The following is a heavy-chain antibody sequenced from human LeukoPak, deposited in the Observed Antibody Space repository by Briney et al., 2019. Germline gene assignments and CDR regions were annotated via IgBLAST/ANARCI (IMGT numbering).Heavy chain of an antibody. V-gene: IGHV3-66*01. CDR1: GFTVSSNY. D-gene: IGHD5-18*01. Sequence: GGSLRLSCAASGFTVSSNYMSWVRQAPGKGLEWVSVIYSGGSTYYADSVKGRFTISRDNSKNTLYLQMNSLRAEDTTVYYCARGRYSYGYADFDYWGQGTLVTVSS. CDR2: IYSGGST. J-gene: IGHJ4*02. CDR3: ARGRYSYGYADFDY.